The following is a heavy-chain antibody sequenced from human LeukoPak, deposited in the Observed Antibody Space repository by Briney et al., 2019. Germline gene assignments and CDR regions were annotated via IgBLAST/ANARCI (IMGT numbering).Heavy chain of an antibody. Sequence: GGSLRLSCAASGFTFDDYAMHWVRQAPGKGLEWVSGISWNSGSIGYADSVKGRFTISRDNAKNSLYLQMNSLRAEDMALYYCAKGQGCSSTSCFRALDYWGQGTLVTVSS. CDR2: ISWNSGSI. CDR3: AKGQGCSSTSCFRALDY. J-gene: IGHJ4*02. CDR1: GFTFDDYA. V-gene: IGHV3-9*03. D-gene: IGHD2-2*01.